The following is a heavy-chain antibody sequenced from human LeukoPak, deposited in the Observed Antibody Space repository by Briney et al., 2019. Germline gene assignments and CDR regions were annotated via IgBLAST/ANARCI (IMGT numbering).Heavy chain of an antibody. J-gene: IGHJ4*02. V-gene: IGHV3-53*01. CDR2: IYSGGST. D-gene: IGHD4-11*01. CDR1: GFSVSSNH. Sequence: GGSLRLSCEASGFSVSSNHMTWVRQAPGKGLEWVSVIYSGGSTSYADSVKGRFTISRDNSKNALYLQMNSLRAEDTAVYYCAKLTTSWGQGTLVTVSS. CDR3: AKLTTS.